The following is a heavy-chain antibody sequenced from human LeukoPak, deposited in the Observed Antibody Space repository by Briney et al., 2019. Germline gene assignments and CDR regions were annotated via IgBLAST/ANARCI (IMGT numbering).Heavy chain of an antibody. CDR1: GYTFTTYG. Sequence: ASAKVSCKASGYTFTTYGINWVRQAPGQGLEWMGWISGYNGNTNYAQKLQGRVTMTTDTSTSTAYMELRSLRSDDTAVYYCARGSSIGDFDYWGQGTLVTVSS. D-gene: IGHD3-16*01. CDR3: ARGSSIGDFDY. V-gene: IGHV1-18*01. CDR2: ISGYNGNT. J-gene: IGHJ4*02.